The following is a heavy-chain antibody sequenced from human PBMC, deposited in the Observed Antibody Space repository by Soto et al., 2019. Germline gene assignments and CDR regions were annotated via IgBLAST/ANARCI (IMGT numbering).Heavy chain of an antibody. D-gene: IGHD1-7*01. CDR2: ISYDGSKK. J-gene: IGHJ5*02. CDR1: GFTFSHYA. CDR3: ARDVAGKNYFEP. Sequence: QAQLVESGGGVVQPGRSLRLSCAASGFTFSHYAMHWVRQAPGKGLEWVAIISYDGSKKYYGDTVKGRFTISRDNSKNTLYLQMNSLRVENTAVYYCARDVAGKNYFEPWGQGTPVTVSS. V-gene: IGHV3-30-3*01.